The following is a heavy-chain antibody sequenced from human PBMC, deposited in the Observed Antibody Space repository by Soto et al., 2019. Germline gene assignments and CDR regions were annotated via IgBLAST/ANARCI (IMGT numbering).Heavy chain of an antibody. Sequence: QVQLQESGPGLVKPSETLSLTCTVSGGSISSYYWSWIRQPPGKGLECIGYIYYRSTNYNPSLKSRVPISVARSKNQFPLKLSSVTAADTAVYYCARSTRSWFDPWGQGTQVTVSS. V-gene: IGHV4-59*08. CDR2: IYYRST. CDR1: GGSISSYY. J-gene: IGHJ5*02. CDR3: ARSTRSWFDP.